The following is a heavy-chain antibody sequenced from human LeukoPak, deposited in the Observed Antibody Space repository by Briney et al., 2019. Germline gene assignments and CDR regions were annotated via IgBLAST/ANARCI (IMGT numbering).Heavy chain of an antibody. V-gene: IGHV1-46*01. CDR3: AREGYCSGGSCYFFDY. CDR1: GYIFTSYY. D-gene: IGHD2-15*01. Sequence: ASVKVSCKASGYIFTSYYMHWVRQAPGQGLEWMGIINPSGGSTSYAQKFQGRVTMTRDTSTSTVYMELSSLRSEDTAVYYCAREGYCSGGSCYFFDYWGQGTLVTVSS. CDR2: INPSGGST. J-gene: IGHJ4*02.